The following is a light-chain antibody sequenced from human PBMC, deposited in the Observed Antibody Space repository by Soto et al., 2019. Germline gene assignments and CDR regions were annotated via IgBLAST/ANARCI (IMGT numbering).Light chain of an antibody. J-gene: IGKJ4*01. CDR3: QQYVSSPLT. CDR2: GAS. CDR1: QSVSSSY. V-gene: IGKV3-20*01. Sequence: EMVMTQSPATLSVSPGERATLSCRASQSVSSSYLAWYQQKAGQAPRLLIHGASSRATGIPDRFSGSGSGTDFTLTISRLEPEDFAVYYCQQYVSSPLTFGGGTKVDIK.